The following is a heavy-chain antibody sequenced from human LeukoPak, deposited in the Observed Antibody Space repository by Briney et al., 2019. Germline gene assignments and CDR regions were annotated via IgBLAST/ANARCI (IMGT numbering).Heavy chain of an antibody. CDR3: ARFDYYGSGSYYILDY. CDR2: ISSSSSYI. V-gene: IGHV3-21*01. Sequence: GGSLRLSCAASGFTFSSYGMNWVRQAPGKGLEWVSSISSSSSYIYYADSVKGRFTISRDNAKNSLYLQMNSLRAEDTAVYYCARFDYYGSGSYYILDYWGQGTLVTVSS. CDR1: GFTFSSYG. D-gene: IGHD3-10*01. J-gene: IGHJ4*02.